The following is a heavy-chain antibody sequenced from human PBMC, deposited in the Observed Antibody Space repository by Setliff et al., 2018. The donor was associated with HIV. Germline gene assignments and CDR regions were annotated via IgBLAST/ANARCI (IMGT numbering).Heavy chain of an antibody. V-gene: IGHV4-34*01. J-gene: IGHJ4*02. CDR3: ARQVTVVGYFETAAGSFNY. CDR1: GGSFSGYY. D-gene: IGHD2-21*01. Sequence: SETLSLTCAVYGGSFSGYYWSWIRQPPGKGLEWIGEFNHGRSTNNNPSLKSRVTISTDTSKNQFSLKVHSVTAADTAVYYCARQVTVVGYFETAAGSFNYWGPGTLVTVSS. CDR2: FNHGRST.